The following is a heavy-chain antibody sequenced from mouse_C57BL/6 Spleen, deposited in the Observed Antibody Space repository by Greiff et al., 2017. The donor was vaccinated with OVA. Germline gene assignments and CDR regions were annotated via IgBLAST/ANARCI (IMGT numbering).Heavy chain of an antibody. CDR2: IYPGDGDT. CDR3: AREAAQGIFAC. CDR1: GYAFSSSW. Sequence: VKLMESGPELVKPGASVKISCKASGYAFSSSWMNWVKQRPGKGLEWIGRIYPGDGDTNYNGKFKGKATLTADTSSSTAYMQLSSLTSEDSAVYVCAREAAQGIFACWGQGTLVTVSA. V-gene: IGHV1-82*01. J-gene: IGHJ3*01. D-gene: IGHD3-2*02.